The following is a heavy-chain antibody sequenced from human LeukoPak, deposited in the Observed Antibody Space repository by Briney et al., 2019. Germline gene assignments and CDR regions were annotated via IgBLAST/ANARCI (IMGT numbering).Heavy chain of an antibody. CDR2: INPNSGGT. J-gene: IGHJ6*03. Sequence: GASVTVSYKASGYTFTGYYMQWVRQAPGQGGEWMGWINPNSGGTNYAQKFQGRGTITRETSISTAYMELSRLRSDDTAVYYCARDIVAADYYYMDVWGKGTTVTVSS. CDR1: GYTFTGYY. V-gene: IGHV1-2*02. CDR3: ARDIVAADYYYMDV. D-gene: IGHD2-15*01.